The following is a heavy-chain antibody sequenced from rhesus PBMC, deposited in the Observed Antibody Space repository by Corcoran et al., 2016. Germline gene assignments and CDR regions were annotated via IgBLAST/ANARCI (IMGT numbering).Heavy chain of an antibody. Sequence: EVQLVQSGAEVKRPGESLKISCKTSGYSFTSYWISWVRQMPGKGLDRMGAIDTSDSDTRSSPSFQGQFTISADKTISTAYLQWSSLKASDTATYYCAKGNSGYSYDYWGQGVLVTVSS. J-gene: IGHJ4*01. V-gene: IGHV5-2*01. D-gene: IGHD5-24*01. CDR2: IDTSDSDT. CDR3: AKGNSGYSYDY. CDR1: GYSFTSYW.